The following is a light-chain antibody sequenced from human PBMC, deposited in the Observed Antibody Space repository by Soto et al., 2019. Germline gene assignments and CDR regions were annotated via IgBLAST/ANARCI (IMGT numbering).Light chain of an antibody. J-gene: IGLJ2*01. CDR2: DTI. CDR1: SSNIGAGYE. V-gene: IGLV1-40*01. CDR3: QSFDTNLNALL. Sequence: QSVLTQPPSVSGAPGQSVTISCIGSSSNIGAGYEVHWYQQLPGVAPKLLIFDTINRPSGVPGRFSGSKSGASASLAITGLLPEDEADFFCQSFDTNLNALLFGGGTQLTVL.